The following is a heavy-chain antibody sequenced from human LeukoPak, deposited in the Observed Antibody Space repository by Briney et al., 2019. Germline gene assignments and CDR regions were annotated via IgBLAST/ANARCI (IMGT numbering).Heavy chain of an antibody. Sequence: GGSLRLSCAASGFTFSSYSMNWVRQAPGKGLEWVANIKTDGSEKYYVDSVKGRFTISRDNAKNSLYLQMNSLRAEDTAVYYCARDYFPWGQGTLVIVSS. J-gene: IGHJ5*02. D-gene: IGHD3-9*01. V-gene: IGHV3-7*03. CDR2: IKTDGSEK. CDR1: GFTFSSYS. CDR3: ARDYFP.